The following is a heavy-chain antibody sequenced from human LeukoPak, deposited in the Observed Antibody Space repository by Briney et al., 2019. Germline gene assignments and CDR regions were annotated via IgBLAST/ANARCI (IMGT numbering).Heavy chain of an antibody. J-gene: IGHJ4*02. CDR2: INHSGST. Sequence: SETLSLTCAVYSGSFSGYYWSWIRQPPGKGLEWIGEINHSGSTNYNPSLKSRVTISVDTSKNQFSLKLSSVTAADTAVYYCARGRRRGNYFDYWSQGTLVTVSS. V-gene: IGHV4-34*01. CDR3: ARGRRRGNYFDY. D-gene: IGHD3-10*01. CDR1: SGSFSGYY.